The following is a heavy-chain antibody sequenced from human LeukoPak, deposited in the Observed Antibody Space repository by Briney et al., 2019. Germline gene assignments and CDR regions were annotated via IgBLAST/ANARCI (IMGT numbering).Heavy chain of an antibody. V-gene: IGHV3-21*01. CDR1: GFPFSSYG. CDR3: ATPVLKGGSV. D-gene: IGHD2/OR15-2a*01. J-gene: IGHJ4*02. Sequence: GGSLRLSCPASGFPFSSYGLNWVGQAPGKGLDGVSSISSSSSYIYYADSVKGRFTISRDNAKNSLYLQMNSLRAEDTAVYYCATPVLKGGSVWGQGTLVTVSS. CDR2: ISSSSSYI.